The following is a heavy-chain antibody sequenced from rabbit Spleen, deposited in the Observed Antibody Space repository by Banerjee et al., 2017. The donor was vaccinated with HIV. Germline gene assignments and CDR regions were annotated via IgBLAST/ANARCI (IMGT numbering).Heavy chain of an antibody. Sequence: QSLEESGGDLVKPGASLTLTCTASGVSFSISSYMCWVRQAPGKGLEWIACIDAGSSAFTYFATWAKGRFTISKTSSTTVTLQMTSLTAADTATYFCARDLAGVIGWNLNLWGQGTLVTVS. CDR3: ARDLAGVIGWNLNL. D-gene: IGHD4-1*01. CDR1: GVSFSISSY. J-gene: IGHJ4*01. CDR2: IDAGSSAFT. V-gene: IGHV1S40*01.